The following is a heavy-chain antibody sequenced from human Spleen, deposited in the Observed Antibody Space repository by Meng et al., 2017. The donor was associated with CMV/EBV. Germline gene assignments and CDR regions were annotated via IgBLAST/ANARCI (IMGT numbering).Heavy chain of an antibody. CDR3: ARGYYYDSSGYYRTLDY. D-gene: IGHD3-22*01. V-gene: IGHV3-30*03. CDR2: ISYDGSNK. J-gene: IGHJ4*02. Sequence: GESLKISCAASGFTFSSYSTHWVRQAPGKGLEWVAVISYDGSNKYYADFVKGRFTISRDNSKNTLDLQMNRLRAEDTAVYYCARGYYYDSSGYYRTLDYWGQGTLVTVSS. CDR1: GFTFSSYS.